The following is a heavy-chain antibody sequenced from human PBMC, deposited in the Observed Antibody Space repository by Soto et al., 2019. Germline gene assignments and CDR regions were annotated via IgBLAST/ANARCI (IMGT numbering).Heavy chain of an antibody. CDR3: ASVDGAFDV. CDR2: IGGSGGIV. V-gene: IGHV3-48*02. CDR1: GFTFSTFS. J-gene: IGHJ3*01. Sequence: EVQLVESGGDLVQPGGSLRLSCAASGFTFSTFSMIWVRQAPGKGLEWVSYIGGSGGIVYYSDSVKGRFTIARDNARPSLYLQMHRLRDEDTAVYYCASVDGAFDVWGQGTMVTVSS. D-gene: IGHD5-12*01.